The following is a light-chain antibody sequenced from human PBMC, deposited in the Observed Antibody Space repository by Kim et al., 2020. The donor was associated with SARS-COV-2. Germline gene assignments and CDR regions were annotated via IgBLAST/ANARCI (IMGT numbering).Light chain of an antibody. CDR3: QVWDATKDRYV. Sequence: SYELTQPPSVSVAPGQTATMTCGGDNIGSKSVHWYQQRPGQAPVLVIYDDGERPSGIPERFSGSNSRNTATLTITRVEAGDEDDYYCQVWDATKDRYVFG. V-gene: IGLV3-21*02. CDR1: NIGSKS. J-gene: IGLJ1*01. CDR2: DDG.